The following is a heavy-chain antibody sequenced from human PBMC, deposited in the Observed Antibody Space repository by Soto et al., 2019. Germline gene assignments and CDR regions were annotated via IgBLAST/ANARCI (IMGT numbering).Heavy chain of an antibody. J-gene: IGHJ2*01. V-gene: IGHV1-69*13. CDR2: IIPIFGTA. CDR3: ARVVGWNAGRWYFDL. Sequence: GASVKVSCKASGGTFSSYAISWVRRAPGQGLEWMGGIIPIFGTANYAQKFQGRVTITADESTSTAYMELSSLRSEDTAVYYCARVVGWNAGRWYFDLWGRDTLVTVSS. D-gene: IGHD1-1*01. CDR1: GGTFSSYA.